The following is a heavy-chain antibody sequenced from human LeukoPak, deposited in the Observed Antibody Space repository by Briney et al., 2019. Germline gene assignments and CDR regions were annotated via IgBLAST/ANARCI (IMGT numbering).Heavy chain of an antibody. Sequence: EASVKVSCKASGYTFTGYYMHWVRQAPGQGLEWMGWINPNSGGANYAQKFQGRVTMTRDTSISTAYMELSRLRSDDTAVYYCAREDFRHIVVVTASGDETGWFDPWGQGTLVTVSS. CDR3: AREDFRHIVVVTASGDETGWFDP. V-gene: IGHV1-2*02. CDR1: GYTFTGYY. J-gene: IGHJ5*02. CDR2: INPNSGGA. D-gene: IGHD2-21*02.